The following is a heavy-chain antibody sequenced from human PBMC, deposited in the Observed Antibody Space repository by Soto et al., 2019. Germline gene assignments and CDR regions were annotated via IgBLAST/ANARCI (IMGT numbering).Heavy chain of an antibody. CDR2: INAGNGNT. V-gene: IGHV1-3*05. CDR3: ASESYGGEFDY. J-gene: IGHJ4*02. D-gene: IGHD4-17*01. CDR1: GYTFTSYA. Sequence: QVQLVQSGAEEKKPGASVKVSCKASGYTFTSYAMHWVRQAPGQRLEWMGWINAGNGNTKYSQKFQGRVAITRDTAASTAYMELSSLRSEDTAVYYCASESYGGEFDYWGQGTLVSVSS.